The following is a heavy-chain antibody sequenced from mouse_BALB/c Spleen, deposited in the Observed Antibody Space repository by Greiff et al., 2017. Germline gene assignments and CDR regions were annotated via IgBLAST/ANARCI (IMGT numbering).Heavy chain of an antibody. CDR3: ARGGVGYGQDWFAY. CDR2: ISSGGST. CDR1: GFTFSSYA. V-gene: IGHV5-6-5*01. J-gene: IGHJ3*01. D-gene: IGHD1-2*01. Sequence: EVMLVESGGGLVKPGGSLKLSCAASGFTFSSYAMSWVRQTPEKRLEWVASISSGGSTYYPDSVKGRFTISRDNARNILYLQMSSLRSEDTAMYYCARGGVGYGQDWFAYWGQGTLVTVSA.